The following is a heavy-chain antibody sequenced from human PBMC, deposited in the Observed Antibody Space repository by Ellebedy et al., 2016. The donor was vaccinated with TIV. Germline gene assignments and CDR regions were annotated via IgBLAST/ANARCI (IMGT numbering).Heavy chain of an antibody. V-gene: IGHV1-46*01. CDR3: ASWVVRELGFDP. J-gene: IGHJ5*02. Sequence: ASVKVSXKASGYTFTSYYMHWVRQAPGQGLEWMGIINPSGGSTSYAQKFQGRVTMTRDTSTSTVYMELSSLRSEDTAVYYCASWVVRELGFDPWGQGTLVTVSS. D-gene: IGHD6-19*01. CDR2: INPSGGST. CDR1: GYTFTSYY.